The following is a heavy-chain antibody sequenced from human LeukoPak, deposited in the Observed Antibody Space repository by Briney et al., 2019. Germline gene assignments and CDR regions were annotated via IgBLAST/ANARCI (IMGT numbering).Heavy chain of an antibody. D-gene: IGHD2-2*01. V-gene: IGHV3-30-3*01. Sequence: GRSPRLSCAASGFTFSSYPMHWVRQAPVKGLEWVALISYDGGNKYYAGSVKGRFTISRDNSKNTLYLQMNSLRAEDTAVYYCARDEGYCSGTICYTAIDYWGQGTLVTVSS. CDR1: GFTFSSYP. J-gene: IGHJ4*02. CDR3: ARDEGYCSGTICYTAIDY. CDR2: ISYDGGNK.